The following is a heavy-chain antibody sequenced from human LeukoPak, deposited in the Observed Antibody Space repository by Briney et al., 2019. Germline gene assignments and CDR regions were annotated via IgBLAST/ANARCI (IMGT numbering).Heavy chain of an antibody. J-gene: IGHJ2*01. V-gene: IGHV3-30*04. D-gene: IGHD5-24*01. CDR2: ISYDGSSK. Sequence: GRSLRLSCAASGFTFSTYAMHWVRQTPGKGLEWVAVISYDGSSKYYADSVKGRFTISRDNSKKKLYLQMNSLRADDSAVYYCARGGLEMTTTLNWFFDLWGRGTLVSVSS. CDR1: GFTFSTYA. CDR3: ARGGLEMTTTLNWFFDL.